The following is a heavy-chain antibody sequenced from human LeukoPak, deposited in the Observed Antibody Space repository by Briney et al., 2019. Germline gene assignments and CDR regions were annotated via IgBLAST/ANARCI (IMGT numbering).Heavy chain of an antibody. D-gene: IGHD3-22*01. Sequence: WASVKVSCKASGYTFTSYGISWVRQAPGQGLEWMGWISAYNGNTNYAQKLQGRVTMTTDTSTSTAYMELRSLRSDDTAVYYCARVVSHYDSLSPENYWGQGTLVTVSS. CDR1: GYTFTSYG. J-gene: IGHJ4*02. V-gene: IGHV1-18*01. CDR2: ISAYNGNT. CDR3: ARVVSHYDSLSPENY.